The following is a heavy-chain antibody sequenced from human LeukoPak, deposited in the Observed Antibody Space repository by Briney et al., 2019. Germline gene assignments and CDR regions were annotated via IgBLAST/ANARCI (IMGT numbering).Heavy chain of an antibody. J-gene: IGHJ4*02. CDR3: ARVGRGATPGY. V-gene: IGHV3-48*03. CDR1: GFTFSSSE. D-gene: IGHD1-26*01. CDR2: ISIGGGSI. Sequence: TGGSLRLSCAASGFTFSSSEMNWVRQAPGKGLEWVSYISIGGGSIYYGDSMKGRFTISRDNAKTSLYLQMNSLRAEDTAVYYCARVGRGATPGYWGQGTLVTVSS.